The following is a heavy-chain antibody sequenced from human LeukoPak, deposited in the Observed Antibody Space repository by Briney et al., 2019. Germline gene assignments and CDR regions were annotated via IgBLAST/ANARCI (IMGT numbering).Heavy chain of an antibody. J-gene: IGHJ5*02. V-gene: IGHV4-39*01. Sequence: SETLSLTCSVSGYSIGSGTYYWAWIRQAPGKGLEWIGSRYYSGDTYYHPSLRRRATISVDPSKNQLSLKLTSVTAADTARYYCARAHVAVSRVDWFDPWGQGNLVTVSS. D-gene: IGHD2-15*01. CDR2: RYYSGDT. CDR1: GYSIGSGTYY. CDR3: ARAHVAVSRVDWFDP.